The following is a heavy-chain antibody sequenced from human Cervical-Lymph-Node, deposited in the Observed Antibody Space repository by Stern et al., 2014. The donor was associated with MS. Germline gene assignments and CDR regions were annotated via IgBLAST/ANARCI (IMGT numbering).Heavy chain of an antibody. D-gene: IGHD3-22*01. Sequence: QVQLGQSGPEVKKPGSSVKVSCKASGGTFTNYVISWVRQAPGQGLEWMGGVIPVFDTAKFAQKFQGRVTIIADESTSTVNMALSSLRSEDTAVYYCARSSRRYSYDSSGYWDYSMDVWGQGTTVTVSS. V-gene: IGHV1-69*01. J-gene: IGHJ6*02. CDR1: GGTFTNYV. CDR3: ARSSRRYSYDSSGYWDYSMDV. CDR2: VIPVFDTA.